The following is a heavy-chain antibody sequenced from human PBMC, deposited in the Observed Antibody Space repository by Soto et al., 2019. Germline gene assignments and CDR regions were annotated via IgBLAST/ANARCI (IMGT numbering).Heavy chain of an antibody. J-gene: IGHJ4*02. V-gene: IGHV4-59*01. CDR3: ARDKSGYDY. CDR2: IYYSGST. D-gene: IGHD5-12*01. CDR1: GGSISSYY. Sequence: SETLSLTCTVSGGSISSYYWSWIRQPPGKGLEWIGYIYYSGSTNYNPSLKSRVTISVDTSKNQFSLKLSSVTAADTAVYYCARDKSGYDYWGQGTLVTVSS.